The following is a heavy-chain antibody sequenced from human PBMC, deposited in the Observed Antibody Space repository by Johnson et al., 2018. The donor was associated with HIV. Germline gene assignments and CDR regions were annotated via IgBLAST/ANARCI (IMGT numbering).Heavy chain of an antibody. J-gene: IGHJ3*02. CDR1: GFTFSDYY. CDR3: ARSAYYYDNSGHRGDVFDI. Sequence: QVQLVESGGGLVKPGGSLRLSCAASGFTFSDYYMSWIRQAPGKGLEWVSYISSSGSTIYYADSMKGRFTISRDNAKNSLYLQMNSPRAEHTAVYYCARSAYYYDNSGHRGDVFDIWGQGTMVTVSS. V-gene: IGHV3-11*04. D-gene: IGHD3-22*01. CDR2: ISSSGSTI.